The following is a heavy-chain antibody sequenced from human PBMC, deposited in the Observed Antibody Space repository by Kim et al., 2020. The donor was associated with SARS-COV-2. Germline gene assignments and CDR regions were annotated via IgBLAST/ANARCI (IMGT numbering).Heavy chain of an antibody. D-gene: IGHD6-19*01. Sequence: SETLSLTCAVYGGSFSGYYWSWIRQPPGKGLEWIGEINHSGSTNYNPSLKSRVTISVDTSKNQFSLKLSSVTAADTAVYYCARGAGYSSGWYQKGRWFDPWGQGTLVIVSS. CDR3: ARGAGYSSGWYQKGRWFDP. V-gene: IGHV4-34*01. CDR1: GGSFSGYY. CDR2: INHSGST. J-gene: IGHJ5*02.